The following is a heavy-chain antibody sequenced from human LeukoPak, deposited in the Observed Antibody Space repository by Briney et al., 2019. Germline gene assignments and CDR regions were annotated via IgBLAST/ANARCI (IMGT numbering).Heavy chain of an antibody. CDR1: GGSIRSHY. Sequence: SQTLSLTCTVSGGSIRSHYWSWIRQRPGKGLEWIGYTYYSGTTNSNPALRRRVTISVDTSKNQFSLKLSSVTAADTAVYYCAKHPSPPYCSSTSCYGRRARGWFDPWGQGTLVTVSS. CDR3: AKHPSPPYCSSTSCYGRRARGWFDP. J-gene: IGHJ5*02. D-gene: IGHD2-2*01. CDR2: TYYSGTT. V-gene: IGHV4-59*08.